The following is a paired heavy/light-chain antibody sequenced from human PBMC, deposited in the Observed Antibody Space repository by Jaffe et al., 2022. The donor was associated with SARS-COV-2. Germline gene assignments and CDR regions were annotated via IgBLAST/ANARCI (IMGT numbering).Light chain of an antibody. CDR2: NND. J-gene: IGLJ3*02. CDR1: RSNIGNND. V-gene: IGLV1-44*01. CDR3: ATWDDSLNGPV. Sequence: QSVLTQPPSASGPPGQRVTISCSGSRSNIGNNDVNWYQQFPGTAPKLLINNNDHRPSGVPGRFSGSKSGTSASLAISGLQSGDEANYYCATWDDSLNGPVFGGGTKLTVL.
Heavy chain of an antibody. Sequence: QPQLQESGPGLVKPSETLSLTCTVSGDSISGSSYYWSWIRQPPGKGLEWVGSVFRTGDSHYTPSLKSRVSISVDTSKNQFSLRLRSVTATDTAVYFCARHAAGFDYWGQGALVTVSS. CDR2: VFRTGDS. CDR1: GDSISGSSYY. D-gene: IGHD6-19*01. V-gene: IGHV4-39*01. J-gene: IGHJ4*02. CDR3: ARHAAGFDY.